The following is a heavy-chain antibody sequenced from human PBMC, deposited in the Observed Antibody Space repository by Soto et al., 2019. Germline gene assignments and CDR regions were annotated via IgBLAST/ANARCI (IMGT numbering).Heavy chain of an antibody. J-gene: IGHJ5*02. Sequence: SESLSLTCAVYGGSFCGYYWSWIRQPPGKGLEWIGEINHSGSTNYNPSLKSRVTISVDTSKNQFSLKLSSVTAADTAVYYCARGSFSRRRFGELSVPPFDPWGQGTLVTVSS. D-gene: IGHD3-10*01. V-gene: IGHV4-34*01. CDR1: GGSFCGYY. CDR2: INHSGST. CDR3: ARGSFSRRRFGELSVPPFDP.